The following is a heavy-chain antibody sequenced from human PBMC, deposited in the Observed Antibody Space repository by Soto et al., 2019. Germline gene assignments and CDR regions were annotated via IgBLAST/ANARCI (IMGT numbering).Heavy chain of an antibody. V-gene: IGHV3-23*01. D-gene: IGHD2-21*02. CDR2: ITGSGSTI. CDR1: GFSFNKYA. J-gene: IGHJ4*02. CDR3: AKDAVSGDGLWLVSD. Sequence: DVQLLESGGGLVQPGGSLRLSCAASGFSFNKYAMIWVRQAPGKGQEWVSGITGSGSTIEYIESVKGRFTISRDNSKNTVYLQMNRLRAEDTAMYYCAKDAVSGDGLWLVSDWGQGTPVTVS.